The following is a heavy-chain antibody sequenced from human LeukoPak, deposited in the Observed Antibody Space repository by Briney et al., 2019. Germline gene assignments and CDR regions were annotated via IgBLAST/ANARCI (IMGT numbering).Heavy chain of an antibody. CDR3: ARGFDYGDYYYYGMDV. Sequence: ASVKVSCKASGYTFTSYGIIWVRQAPGQGLEWMGWISAYNGNTNYAQKLQGRVTMTTDTSTSTAYMELRSLRSDDTAVYYCARGFDYGDYYYYGMDVWGQGTTVTVSS. J-gene: IGHJ6*02. D-gene: IGHD4-17*01. CDR2: ISAYNGNT. V-gene: IGHV1-18*01. CDR1: GYTFTSYG.